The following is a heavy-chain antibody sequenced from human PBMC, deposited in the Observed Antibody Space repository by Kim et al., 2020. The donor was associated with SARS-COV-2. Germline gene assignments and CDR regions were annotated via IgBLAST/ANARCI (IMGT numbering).Heavy chain of an antibody. D-gene: IGHD3-10*02. CDR2: INGGGDKE. J-gene: IGHJ4*02. Sequence: GGSLRLSCTVSGLTFRNYAMSWVRRAPGKGLQWVSAINGGGDKEYYADFVKGRFSVSRDNSRNTMYLQINYLTADDTATYYCSNGKRVYGEISHDYWGQGTLVTVSS. CDR3: SNGKRVYGEISHDY. V-gene: IGHV3-23*01. CDR1: GLTFRNYA.